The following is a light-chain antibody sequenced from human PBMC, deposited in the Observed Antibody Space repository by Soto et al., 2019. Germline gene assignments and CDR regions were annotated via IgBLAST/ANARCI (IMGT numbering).Light chain of an antibody. V-gene: IGLV2-23*02. CDR2: EVS. J-gene: IGLJ1*01. CDR3: CSYAGSSTFALV. Sequence: QSALTQPASVSGSPGQSITISCTGTSSDVGSYNLVSWYQQHPGKAPKLMIYEVSKRPSGVSNRFSGSKSGNTASLTISGLQAEDEADYYCCSYAGSSTFALVFGTGTKVTVL. CDR1: SSDVGSYNL.